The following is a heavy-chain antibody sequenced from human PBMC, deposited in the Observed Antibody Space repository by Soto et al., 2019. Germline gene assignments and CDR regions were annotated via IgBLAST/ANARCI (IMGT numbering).Heavy chain of an antibody. CDR1: GFTFSSYA. Sequence: PGGSLRLSCAASGFTFSSYAMSWVRPAPGKGLEWVSAISGSVSSTYYADSVKGRFTISRDNSRNTLYLQMNSLRAEDTAVYYCAKSPGSGWAYYYYGMDVWGQGTTVTVSS. V-gene: IGHV3-23*01. CDR2: ISGSVSST. J-gene: IGHJ6*02. CDR3: AKSPGSGWAYYYYGMDV. D-gene: IGHD6-19*01.